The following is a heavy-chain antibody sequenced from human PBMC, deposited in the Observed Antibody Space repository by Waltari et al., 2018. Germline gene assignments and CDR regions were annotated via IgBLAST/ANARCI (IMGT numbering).Heavy chain of an antibody. D-gene: IGHD3-9*01. CDR1: GPSFSSYA. CDR3: AKDLSSKEGLFSMDV. CDR2: INGVGGDK. V-gene: IGHV3-23*02. Sequence: QLWESGGDSVQPGGSLRLSCVGSGPSFSSYAVAWVGQAPGKGLEGGGDINGVGGDKDYGDVVEGRFTMSRDHSKDTVFLQMDSLRVEDTAVYDCAKDLSSKEGLFSMDVWGQGTTVTVSS. J-gene: IGHJ6*01.